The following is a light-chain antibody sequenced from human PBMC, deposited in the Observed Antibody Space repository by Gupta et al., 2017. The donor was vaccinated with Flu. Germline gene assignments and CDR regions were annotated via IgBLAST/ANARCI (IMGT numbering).Light chain of an antibody. CDR3: QQYENWPPGYT. V-gene: IGKV3D-15*01. CDR2: GAS. Sequence: EVVMTQSPATLSVSPGDTVTLSCRDSQSIRSDLVWYQQKPGQPPRLLIYGASSRAAGIPGRFSGSGSDTEFTLTISSLQSEDSAVYYCQQYENWPPGYTFDQGSKLEIK. CDR1: QSIRSD. J-gene: IGKJ2*01.